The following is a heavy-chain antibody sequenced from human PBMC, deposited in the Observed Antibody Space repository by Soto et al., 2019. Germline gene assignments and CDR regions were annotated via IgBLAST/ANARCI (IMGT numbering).Heavy chain of an antibody. D-gene: IGHD3-10*01. V-gene: IGHV3-74*01. CDR3: ARAKASGTSARDP. Sequence: EVQVVESGGGLVQPGGSLRLSCAASGFIFNTYWMQWVRQAPGKGLVWISRINSDGSIADYADSVRGRITISRDNTKNTVYLQMNSLRVEDTAVYYCARAKASGTSARDPWGQGTLVTV. J-gene: IGHJ5*02. CDR1: GFIFNTYW. CDR2: INSDGSIA.